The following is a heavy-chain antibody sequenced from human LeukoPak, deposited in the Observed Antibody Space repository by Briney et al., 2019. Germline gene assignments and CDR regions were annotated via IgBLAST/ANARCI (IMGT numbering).Heavy chain of an antibody. CDR3: ASRVVVPAAIGYYYYYYMDV. CDR2: IIPIFGTA. Sequence: GASVKVSCKASGGTFSSYAISWVRQAPGQGLEWMGGIIPIFGTANYAQKFQGRVTITTDESTSTAYMELSSLRSEDTAVYYCASRVVVPAAIGYYYYYYMDVWGKGTTVTVSS. V-gene: IGHV1-69*05. D-gene: IGHD2-2*01. J-gene: IGHJ6*03. CDR1: GGTFSSYA.